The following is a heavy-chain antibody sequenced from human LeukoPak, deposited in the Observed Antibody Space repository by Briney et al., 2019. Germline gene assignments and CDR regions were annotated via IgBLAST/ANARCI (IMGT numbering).Heavy chain of an antibody. J-gene: IGHJ4*02. CDR3: TTGRRYQLYDY. Sequence: ASVKVSCKVFGNTLTELSMHWVRQAPGKGLESMGGSAPEDGEAIYAQQFQGRLTMTEDASTDTAYMELSSLTSEDTAVYYCTTGRRYQLYDYWGQGTLVTVSS. CDR1: GNTLTELS. CDR2: SAPEDGEA. D-gene: IGHD1-1*01. V-gene: IGHV1-24*01.